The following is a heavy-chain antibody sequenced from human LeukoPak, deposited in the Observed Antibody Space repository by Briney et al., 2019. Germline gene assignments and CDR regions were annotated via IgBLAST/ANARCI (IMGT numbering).Heavy chain of an antibody. CDR3: ARGLYYGSGSYIAEYFQH. Sequence: GESLKISCKGSGYSFTSYWIGWVRQMPGKGLEWMGIIYPGDSDTRYSPSFQGQVTISADKSISAAYLQWSSLKASDTAMYYCARGLYYGSGSYIAEYFQHWGQGTLVTVSS. J-gene: IGHJ1*01. CDR2: IYPGDSDT. D-gene: IGHD3-10*01. CDR1: GYSFTSYW. V-gene: IGHV5-51*01.